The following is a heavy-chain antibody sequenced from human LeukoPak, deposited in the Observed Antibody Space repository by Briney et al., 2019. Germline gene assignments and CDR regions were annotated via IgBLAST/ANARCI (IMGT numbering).Heavy chain of an antibody. CDR1: GGSISSGGYY. D-gene: IGHD3-3*01. V-gene: IGHV4-31*03. J-gene: IGHJ3*02. CDR2: IYYSGST. Sequence: SETLSLTCTVSGGSISSGGYYWSWIRQHPGKGLEWIGYIYYSGSTYYNPSLKSRVTISVDTSKNQFSLKLSSVTAADTAVYYCASNGITIFGEPVDAFDIWGQGTMVTVSS. CDR3: ASNGITIFGEPVDAFDI.